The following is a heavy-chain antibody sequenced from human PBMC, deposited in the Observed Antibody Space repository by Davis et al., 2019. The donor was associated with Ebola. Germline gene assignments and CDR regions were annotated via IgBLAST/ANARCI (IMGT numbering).Heavy chain of an antibody. CDR1: GYTLTDFS. CDR2: FDPEDGET. J-gene: IGHJ6*02. CDR3: TSLIYGMDV. Sequence: AASVKVSCKVSGYTLTDFSMHWVRQAPGKGLEWMGGFDPEDGETIYAQKFQGRVTMTEDTSTDTAYMELNSLKTEDTAVYYCTSLIYGMDVWGQGTTVTVSS. V-gene: IGHV1-24*01.